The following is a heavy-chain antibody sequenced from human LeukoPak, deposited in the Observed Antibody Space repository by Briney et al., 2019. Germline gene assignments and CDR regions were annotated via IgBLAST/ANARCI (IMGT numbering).Heavy chain of an antibody. V-gene: IGHV4-30-2*01. Sequence: SETLSLTCTASGGSISSGGYYWSWIRQPPGKGLEWIGYIYHSGSTYYNPSLKSRVTISVDRSKNQFSLKLSSVTAADTAVYYCARDRGSDASAFDIWGQGTMVTVSS. D-gene: IGHD1-26*01. CDR1: GGSISSGGYY. CDR3: ARDRGSDASAFDI. J-gene: IGHJ3*02. CDR2: IYHSGST.